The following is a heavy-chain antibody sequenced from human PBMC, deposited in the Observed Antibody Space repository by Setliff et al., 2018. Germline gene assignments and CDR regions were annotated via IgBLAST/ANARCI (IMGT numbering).Heavy chain of an antibody. CDR2: ISAYSGNT. J-gene: IGHJ4*02. Sequence: ASVKVSCKASGGNFNNYAINWVRQAPGQGLEWVGWISAYSGNTKYAQKLQGRITMTTDTSTTTAYMELKSLRSDDTAIYYCSRLVRYCTRTSCQRLSGDDYWGQGALVTVSS. D-gene: IGHD2-2*01. CDR3: SRLVRYCTRTSCQRLSGDDY. V-gene: IGHV1-18*01. CDR1: GGNFNNYA.